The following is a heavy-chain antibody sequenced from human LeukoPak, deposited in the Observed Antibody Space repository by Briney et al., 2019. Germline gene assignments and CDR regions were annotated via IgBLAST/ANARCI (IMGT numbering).Heavy chain of an antibody. J-gene: IGHJ4*02. CDR3: ARGKGRRVVAFDY. CDR2: INHSGST. D-gene: IGHD3-22*01. CDR1: GGSFSGYY. V-gene: IGHV4-34*01. Sequence: SETLSLTCAVYGGSFSGYYWSWIRQPPGKGLEWIGEINHSGSTNYNPSLKSRVTISVDTSKNQFSLKLSSVTAADTAVYYCARGKGRRVVAFDYWGQETLVTVSS.